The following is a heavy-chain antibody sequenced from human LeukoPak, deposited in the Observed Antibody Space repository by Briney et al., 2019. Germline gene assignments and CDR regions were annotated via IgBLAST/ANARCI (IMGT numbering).Heavy chain of an antibody. CDR2: IYYSGST. Sequence: SETLSLTCTVSGGSISSYYWSWIRQPPGKGLEWIGYIYYSGSTNYNPSLKSRVTISVDTSKNQFSLKLSSVTAADTAVYYCAGSSGWPYFDYWGQGTLVTVSS. J-gene: IGHJ4*02. CDR1: GGSISSYY. D-gene: IGHD6-19*01. CDR3: AGSSGWPYFDY. V-gene: IGHV4-59*01.